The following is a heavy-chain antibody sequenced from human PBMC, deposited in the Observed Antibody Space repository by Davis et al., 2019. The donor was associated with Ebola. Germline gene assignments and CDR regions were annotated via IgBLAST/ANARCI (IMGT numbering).Heavy chain of an antibody. CDR3: ARDPKMHYFGSGSYGYMDV. V-gene: IGHV4-34*01. CDR1: GGSFSGFY. CDR2: INHSGGT. J-gene: IGHJ6*03. Sequence: PSETLSLTCAVYGGSFSGFYWTWIRQPPGKGLEWIGEINHSGGTNYNPSLKSRVTISVDKSKNQFSLKLSSVTAADTAVYYCARDPKMHYFGSGSYGYMDVWGKGTTVTVSS. D-gene: IGHD3-10*01.